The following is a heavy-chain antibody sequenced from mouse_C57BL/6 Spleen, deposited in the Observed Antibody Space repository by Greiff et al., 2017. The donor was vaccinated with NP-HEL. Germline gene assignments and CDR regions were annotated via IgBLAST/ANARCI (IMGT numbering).Heavy chain of an antibody. CDR1: GFTFSDYG. Sequence: DVMLVESGGGLVKPGGSLKLSCAASGFTFSDYGMHWVRQAPEKGLEWVAYISSGSSTIYYADTVKGRFTISRDNAKNTLFLQMTSLRSEDTAMYYCARPEIESLAYWGQGTLVTVSA. CDR2: ISSGSSTI. CDR3: ARPEIESLAY. V-gene: IGHV5-17*01. J-gene: IGHJ3*01.